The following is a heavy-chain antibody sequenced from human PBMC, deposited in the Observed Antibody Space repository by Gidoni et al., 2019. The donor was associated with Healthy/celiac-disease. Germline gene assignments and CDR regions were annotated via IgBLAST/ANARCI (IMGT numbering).Heavy chain of an antibody. CDR1: GFTVSSNY. CDR2: IYSGGST. D-gene: IGHD5-12*01. Sequence: EVQLVESGGGLIQPGGSLRLSCAASGFTVSSNYMSWVRQAPGKGLEWVSVIYSGGSTYYADSVKGRFTISRDNSKNTLYLQMNSLRAEDTAVYYCARASYEYYYYYYYMDVWGKGTTVTVSS. J-gene: IGHJ6*03. V-gene: IGHV3-53*01. CDR3: ARASYEYYYYYYYMDV.